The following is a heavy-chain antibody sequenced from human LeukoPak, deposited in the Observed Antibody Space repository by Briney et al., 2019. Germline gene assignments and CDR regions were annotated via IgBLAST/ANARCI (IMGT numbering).Heavy chain of an antibody. V-gene: IGHV1-46*01. Sequence: ASVKVSCTASGYTFTSYYMHWVRQAPGQGLEWMGIINPSGGSTSYAQKFQGRVTMTRDTSTSTVYMELSSLRSEDTAVYYCAREFVAPNYGMDVWGQGTTVTVSS. J-gene: IGHJ6*02. D-gene: IGHD2-21*01. CDR3: AREFVAPNYGMDV. CDR1: GYTFTSYY. CDR2: INPSGGST.